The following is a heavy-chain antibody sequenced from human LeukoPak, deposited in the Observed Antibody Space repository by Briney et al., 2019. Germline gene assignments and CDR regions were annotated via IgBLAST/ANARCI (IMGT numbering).Heavy chain of an antibody. V-gene: IGHV3-30*02. CDR1: GFTFSSYG. J-gene: IGHJ4*02. CDR3: AKVFYSNTFSFDY. D-gene: IGHD6-13*01. Sequence: GGSLRLSCAAPGFTFSSYGMHWVRQAPGKGLEWVAFIRYDGSNKYYADSVKGRFTISRDNSKNTLYLQMNSLSAEDTAVYFCAKVFYSNTFSFDYWGQGTLVTVSS. CDR2: IRYDGSNK.